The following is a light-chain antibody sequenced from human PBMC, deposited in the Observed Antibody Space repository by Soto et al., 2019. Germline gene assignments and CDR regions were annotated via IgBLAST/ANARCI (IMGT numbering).Light chain of an antibody. V-gene: IGKV3-15*01. CDR1: QSVSSN. CDR3: QQYNNWPRT. CDR2: GAS. Sequence: EIVMTQSPATLSVSAGERATLSCRASQSVSSNLAWYQQKPGQAPRLLIYGASTRATGIPARFSGGGSGTEFTLTISSLQSEDFAVYYCQQYNNWPRTFGQGTKVEIK. J-gene: IGKJ1*01.